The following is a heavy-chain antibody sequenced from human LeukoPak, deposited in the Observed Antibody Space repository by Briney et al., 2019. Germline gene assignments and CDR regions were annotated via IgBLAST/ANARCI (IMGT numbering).Heavy chain of an antibody. Sequence: GGSLRLSCAASGFTFSSYEMNWVRQPPGKGLEWVASISSSSSYIYYADSRKGRFTISRDNAKNSLYLQMNSLTAEDTAVYDCARAMVRGVIITDYWGQGTLVTVSS. CDR3: ARAMVRGVIITDY. J-gene: IGHJ4*02. CDR1: GFTFSSYE. D-gene: IGHD3-10*01. V-gene: IGHV3-21*01. CDR2: ISSSSSYI.